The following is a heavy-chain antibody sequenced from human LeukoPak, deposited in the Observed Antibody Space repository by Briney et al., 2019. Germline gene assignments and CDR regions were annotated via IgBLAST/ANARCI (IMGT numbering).Heavy chain of an antibody. Sequence: PSETLSLTCTVSGGSISSSSYYWGWIRQPPGKGLEWIGSIYYSGSTYYNPSLKSRVTISVDTSKNQFSLKLSSVTAADTAVYYCAREGGISGFSDYFDYWGQGTLVTVSS. D-gene: IGHD6-13*01. CDR3: AREGGISGFSDYFDY. CDR2: IYYSGST. V-gene: IGHV4-39*07. CDR1: GGSISSSSYY. J-gene: IGHJ4*02.